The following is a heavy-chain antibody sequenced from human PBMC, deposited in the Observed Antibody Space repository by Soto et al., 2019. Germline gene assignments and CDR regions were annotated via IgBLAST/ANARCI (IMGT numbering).Heavy chain of an antibody. J-gene: IGHJ6*02. Sequence: QVQLQESGPGLVKPSGTLSLTCAVSSGSITSSNWWSWVRQPPGKGLEWIGEIFHNGNTYYNPSHKSRLTISVDTSKNQFSVNLRSVTAADTAVYYCARRTWGMDVWGQGTTVTVSS. D-gene: IGHD2-8*01. CDR3: ARRTWGMDV. V-gene: IGHV4-4*02. CDR2: IFHNGNT. CDR1: SGSITSSNW.